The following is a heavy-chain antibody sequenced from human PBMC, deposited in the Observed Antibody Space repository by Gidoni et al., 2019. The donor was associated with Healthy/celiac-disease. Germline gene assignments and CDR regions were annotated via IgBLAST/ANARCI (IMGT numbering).Heavy chain of an antibody. Sequence: EVQLVESGGGLVQPGGSLRLSCAASGFTFSSYAMSWVRQAPGKGLEWVAAISGSGGSTYYADSVKGRFTISRDNSKNTLYLQMNSLRAEDTAVYYCAKGYVESGWYAGAEYFQHWGQGTLVTVSS. D-gene: IGHD6-19*01. V-gene: IGHV3-23*04. CDR3: AKGYVESGWYAGAEYFQH. CDR2: ISGSGGST. CDR1: GFTFSSYA. J-gene: IGHJ1*01.